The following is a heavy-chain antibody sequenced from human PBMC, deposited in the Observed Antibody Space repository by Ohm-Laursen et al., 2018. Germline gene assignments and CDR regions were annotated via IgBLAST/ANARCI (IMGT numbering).Heavy chain of an antibody. V-gene: IGHV4-34*01. CDR3: ARGFSGWWGRIDY. CDR1: GDSISGYY. J-gene: IGHJ4*02. D-gene: IGHD6-19*01. Sequence: SETLSLTCTVSGDSISGYYWNWIRQPPGKGLEWIGEINHSRSTKYNSSFKSRVTISVDTSKNQFSLKLSSVTAADTAVYYCARGFSGWWGRIDYWGQGILVIVSS. CDR2: INHSRST.